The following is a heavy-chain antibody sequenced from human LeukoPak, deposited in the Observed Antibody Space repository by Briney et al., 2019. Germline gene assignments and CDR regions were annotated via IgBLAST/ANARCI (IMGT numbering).Heavy chain of an antibody. Sequence: SETLSLTCAVYGGSFSGYYWSWVRQPPGKGLEWIGEINHSGSTNYNPSLKSRVTISVDTSKNQFSLKLSSVTAADTAVYYCARRNIAAAGTTYWYFDLWGRGTLVTVSS. CDR3: ARRNIAAAGTTYWYFDL. D-gene: IGHD6-13*01. V-gene: IGHV4-34*01. CDR2: INHSGST. CDR1: GGSFSGYY. J-gene: IGHJ2*01.